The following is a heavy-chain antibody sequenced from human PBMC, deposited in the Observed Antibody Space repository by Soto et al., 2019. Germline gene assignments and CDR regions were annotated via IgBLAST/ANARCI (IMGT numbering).Heavy chain of an antibody. CDR3: ARGGATVPSRNYYYYNGLDV. V-gene: IGHV1-69*13. Sequence: SVKVSCKASIGKPSGCTFRSFAFSWVRQAPGHGLEWMGGFIPFFGSANYAQKFQDRVTFTADESTSTAYTDLRGLTSGDTAVYYCARGGATVPSRNYYYYNGLDVWGQGPAVTVSS. D-gene: IGHD1-1*01. CDR2: FIPFFGSA. J-gene: IGHJ6*02. CDR1: IGKPSGCTFRSFA.